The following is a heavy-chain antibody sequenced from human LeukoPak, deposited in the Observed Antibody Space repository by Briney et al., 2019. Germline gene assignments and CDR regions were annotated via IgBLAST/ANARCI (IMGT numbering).Heavy chain of an antibody. Sequence: SETLSLTCAVYGGSFSGYYWSWIRRPPGKGLEWIGEINHSGSTNYNPSLKSRVTISVDTSKNQFSLKLSSVTAADTAVYYCARARVTTVTTGSPFDYWGQGTLVTVSS. CDR3: ARARVTTVTTGSPFDY. D-gene: IGHD4-17*01. V-gene: IGHV4-34*01. J-gene: IGHJ4*02. CDR1: GGSFSGYY. CDR2: INHSGST.